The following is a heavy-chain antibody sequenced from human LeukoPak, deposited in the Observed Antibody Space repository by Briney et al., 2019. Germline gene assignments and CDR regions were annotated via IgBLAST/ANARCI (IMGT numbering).Heavy chain of an antibody. CDR1: GGSFSGYY. CDR3: ARGRLRNLWWRLVVVPVYFDY. D-gene: IGHD2-2*01. V-gene: IGHV4-34*01. J-gene: IGHJ4*02. CDR2: INHSGST. Sequence: SETLSLTCAVYGGSFSGYYWSWIRQPPGKGLEWIGEINHSGSTNYNPSLKSRVTISVDTSKNQFSLKLSSVTAADTAVYYCARGRLRNLWWRLVVVPVYFDYWGQGTLVTVYS.